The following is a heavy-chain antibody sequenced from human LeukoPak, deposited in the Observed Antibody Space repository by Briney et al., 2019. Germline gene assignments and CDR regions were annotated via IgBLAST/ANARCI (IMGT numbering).Heavy chain of an antibody. V-gene: IGHV3-7*01. D-gene: IGHD3-16*01. CDR1: GFTFSNYW. Sequence: PGGFLRLSCVASGFTFSNYWMTWVRQAPGKGLEWVANIEQDGSEKYSVDSVKGRFTISRDNAKNSLYLQMNSLRGEDTAVYYCARVRKGYDYVWGSRDYYLDYWGQGTLVTVSS. CDR3: ARVRKGYDYVWGSRDYYLDY. CDR2: IEQDGSEK. J-gene: IGHJ4*02.